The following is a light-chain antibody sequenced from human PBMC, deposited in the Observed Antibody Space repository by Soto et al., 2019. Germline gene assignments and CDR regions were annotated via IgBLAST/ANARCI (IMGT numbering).Light chain of an antibody. CDR2: EGG. Sequence: QSVLTQPASVSGSPGQSITISCTGTSSDVRSYNLVSWYQQHPGKAPKVIIYEGGKRPSGVSNRFSGSKSGITASLTISGLQAEDEADYYCCSYAGYSTSAVFGGGTKLTVL. CDR1: SSDVRSYNL. J-gene: IGLJ2*01. V-gene: IGLV2-23*01. CDR3: CSYAGYSTSAV.